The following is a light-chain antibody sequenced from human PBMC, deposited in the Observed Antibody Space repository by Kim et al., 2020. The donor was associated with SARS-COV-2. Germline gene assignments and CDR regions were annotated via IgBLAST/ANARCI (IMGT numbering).Light chain of an antibody. J-gene: IGKJ2*01. CDR1: QDITNC. Sequence: LSASVGDRVTITCQASQDITNCLNWYQQRPGKAPRHLIYDASTLEAGVPSRFRGSGSGTEFTFTITSLQPEDVATYYCQQCAHPHSCGQGTKLEI. CDR3: QQCAHPHS. CDR2: DAS. V-gene: IGKV1-33*01.